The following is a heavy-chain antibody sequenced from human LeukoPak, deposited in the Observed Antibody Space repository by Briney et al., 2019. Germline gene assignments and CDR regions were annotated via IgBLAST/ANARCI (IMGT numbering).Heavy chain of an antibody. Sequence: GGSLRLSCAASGFTFRTYAMSWVRQAPGKGLEWVSGISGSGGSTYYADSVKGRFTISRDNSKNTLCLQMNNLRAEDTAVYYCAKEGDFYDILTDYWGQGTLVTVSS. CDR1: GFTFRTYA. D-gene: IGHD3-9*01. J-gene: IGHJ4*02. CDR3: AKEGDFYDILTDY. V-gene: IGHV3-23*01. CDR2: ISGSGGST.